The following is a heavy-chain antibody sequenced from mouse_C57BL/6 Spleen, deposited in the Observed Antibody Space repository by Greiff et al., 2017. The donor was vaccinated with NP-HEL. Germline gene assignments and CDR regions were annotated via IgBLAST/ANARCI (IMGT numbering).Heavy chain of an antibody. Sequence: QVQLQQSGPGLVQPSQSLSITCTVSGFSLTSYGVHWVRQSPGKGLEWLGVIWRGGSTDYNAAFMSRLSITKDNSKSQVFFKMNSLQADDTAIYYCAKKGYYGSSSAWFAYWGQGTLVTVSA. CDR3: AKKGYYGSSSAWFAY. CDR2: IWRGGST. J-gene: IGHJ3*01. V-gene: IGHV2-5*01. CDR1: GFSLTSYG. D-gene: IGHD1-1*01.